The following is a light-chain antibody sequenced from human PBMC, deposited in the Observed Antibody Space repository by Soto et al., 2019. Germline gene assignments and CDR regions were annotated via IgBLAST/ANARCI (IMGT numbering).Light chain of an antibody. V-gene: IGKV3-20*01. CDR1: QTVPNNY. CDR3: QQYGASPLT. J-gene: IGKJ4*01. Sequence: PGDGVSLSCGASQTVPNNYLAWYQQKPDQAPRLLIFGASNRATGIPDRFGGSGSGTDFTLSISRLEPEDFAVYYCQQYGASPLTFGGGARLEVK. CDR2: GAS.